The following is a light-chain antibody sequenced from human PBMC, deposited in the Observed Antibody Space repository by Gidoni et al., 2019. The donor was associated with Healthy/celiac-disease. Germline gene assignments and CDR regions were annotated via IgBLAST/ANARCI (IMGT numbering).Light chain of an antibody. Sequence: QSALTQPAPVSGSPGQSITISCTGTSSDVGGYNYVSWYHQHPGKAPKLMIYEVSNRTSGVSNRFSGSKSGNTASLTISGLQAEDEADYYCSSYTSSSTLVFGGGTKLTVL. J-gene: IGLJ2*01. CDR3: SSYTSSSTLV. CDR2: EVS. CDR1: SSDVGGYNY. V-gene: IGLV2-14*01.